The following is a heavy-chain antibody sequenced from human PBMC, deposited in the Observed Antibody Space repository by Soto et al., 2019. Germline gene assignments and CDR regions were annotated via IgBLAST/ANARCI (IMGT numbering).Heavy chain of an antibody. D-gene: IGHD6-19*01. Sequence: GASVKVSCKASGFTFTTSAVHWVRQARGQRLEWIGWINAGSGNTKYSQKFQGRVTITRDISTSTAYMELSSLRSEDTAVYYCARDRAGYYGMDVWGQGTTVTVSS. CDR2: INAGSGNT. V-gene: IGHV1-3*01. CDR1: GFTFTTSA. CDR3: ARDRAGYYGMDV. J-gene: IGHJ6*02.